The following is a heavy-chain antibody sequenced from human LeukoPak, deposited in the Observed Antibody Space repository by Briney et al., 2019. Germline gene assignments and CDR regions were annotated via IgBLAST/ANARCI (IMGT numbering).Heavy chain of an antibody. CDR1: GYTFTSYA. CDR3: ARDFGPVVVAAPPFDP. Sequence: ASVKASCKASGYTFTSYAMNWVRQAPGQGLEWMGWINTNTGNPTYAQGFTGRFVFSLDTSVSTAYLQISSLKAEDTAVYYCARDFGPVVVAAPPFDPWGQGTLVTVSS. J-gene: IGHJ5*02. D-gene: IGHD2-15*01. CDR2: INTNTGNP. V-gene: IGHV7-4-1*02.